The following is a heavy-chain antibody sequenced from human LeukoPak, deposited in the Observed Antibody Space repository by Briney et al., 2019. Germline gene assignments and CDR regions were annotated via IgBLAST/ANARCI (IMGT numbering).Heavy chain of an antibody. D-gene: IGHD5-24*01. CDR3: AKEWSEGEMATTFDY. J-gene: IGHJ4*02. CDR2: ISGSGGST. Sequence: PGGSLRLSCAASGFTFSSYAMSWVRQAPGKGLEWVSAISGSGGSTYYADSVKGRFTISRDNSKNTLYLQMNSLGAEDTAVYYCAKEWSEGEMATTFDYWGQGTLVTVSS. V-gene: IGHV3-23*01. CDR1: GFTFSSYA.